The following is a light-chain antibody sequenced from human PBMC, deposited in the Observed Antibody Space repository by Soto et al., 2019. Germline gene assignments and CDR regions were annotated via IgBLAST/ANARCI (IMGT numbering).Light chain of an antibody. CDR2: RAS. CDR1: QNISIY. CDR3: QHTFLTIR. J-gene: IGKJ4*01. V-gene: IGKV1-39*01. Sequence: DIQMTQYPPSLSASVGDKVTISCRASQNISIYLNWFQQKAGRAPDLLIYRASSLHSRVPSRFSANGSATDFTLTINGLQPEDFATYDCQHTFLTIRFGGGTKVDI.